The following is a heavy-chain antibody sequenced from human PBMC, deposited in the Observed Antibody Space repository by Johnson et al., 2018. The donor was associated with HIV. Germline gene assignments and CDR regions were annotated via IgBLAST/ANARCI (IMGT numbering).Heavy chain of an antibody. Sequence: VQLVESGGGLVQPGGSLRLSCAASGFTVNSNYMSWVRQAPGKGLEWVSVIYSGGRTYYADSVKGRFTISRDNSKNSLDLQMNSLSAEDTAGYYCARDDSRDGKSFEIWGQGTMVTVSS. V-gene: IGHV3-66*01. J-gene: IGHJ3*02. CDR1: GFTVNSNY. CDR3: ARDDSRDGKSFEI. CDR2: IYSGGRT. D-gene: IGHD6-13*01.